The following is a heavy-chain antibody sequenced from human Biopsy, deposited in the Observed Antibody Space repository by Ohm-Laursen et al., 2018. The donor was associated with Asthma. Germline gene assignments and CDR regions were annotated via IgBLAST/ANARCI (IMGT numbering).Heavy chain of an antibody. D-gene: IGHD2-2*01. V-gene: IGHV1-69*01. Sequence: SSVKVSCKSLGGTFNTYVIGWVRQAPGQGLEWMGGINSVFGTTTYPQKFQDRVAITADDSTSTVYMELSSLRSEDTAVYYCARKAGPCISRTCYSLDFWGQGTLVTVSS. CDR3: ARKAGPCISRTCYSLDF. J-gene: IGHJ4*02. CDR1: GGTFNTYV. CDR2: INSVFGTT.